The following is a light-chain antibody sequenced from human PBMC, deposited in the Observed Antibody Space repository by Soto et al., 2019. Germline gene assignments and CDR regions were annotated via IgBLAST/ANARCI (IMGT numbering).Light chain of an antibody. CDR3: QQNSSYPLT. CDR2: AAS. CDR1: QGISSY. J-gene: IGKJ1*01. V-gene: IGKV1-9*01. Sequence: IPLSLSPSFMSASFGDRVTITCRASQGISSYLGWYQQKRGKAPKLLIYAASSLKSGVATWCSGSGSRTEFTLTSSMQQEEFVVTYCCQQNSSYPLTFGQGTRVEIK.